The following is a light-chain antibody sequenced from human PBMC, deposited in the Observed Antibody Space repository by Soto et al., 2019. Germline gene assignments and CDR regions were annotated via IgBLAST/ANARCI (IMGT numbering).Light chain of an antibody. CDR1: RSNIGSNT. CDR2: SNN. CDR3: AAWDDSLNGYV. J-gene: IGLJ1*01. V-gene: IGLV1-44*01. Sequence: QSVLTQPPSASGTPGQRVTISCSGSRSNIGSNTVNWYQQLPGTSPKLLIYSNNQRPSGVPDRFSGSKSGTSASLAIGGLQSEAEADYYCAAWDDSLNGYVFGTGTKVTVL.